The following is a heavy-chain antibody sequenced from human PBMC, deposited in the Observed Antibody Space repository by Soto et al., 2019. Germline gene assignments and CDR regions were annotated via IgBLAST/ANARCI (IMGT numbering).Heavy chain of an antibody. CDR2: IYWDDDK. J-gene: IGHJ4*02. CDR3: AHRQRTVYFDY. CDR1: GFSLSTSGVG. V-gene: IGHV2-5*02. Sequence: QITLKEFGPTLVKPTQTLTLTCTFSGFSLSTSGVGVGWIRQPPGKALEWLALIYWDDDKRYSPSLKSRLTITEDTSKNQVVLTMTNMDPVDTATYYCAHRQRTVYFDYWGQGTLVTVSS. D-gene: IGHD4-17*01.